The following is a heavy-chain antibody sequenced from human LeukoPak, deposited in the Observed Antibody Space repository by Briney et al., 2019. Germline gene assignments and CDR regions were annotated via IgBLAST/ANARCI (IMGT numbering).Heavy chain of an antibody. Sequence: ASVKVSCKASGYTFTSYGISWVRQAPGQGLEWMGWISAYNGNTNYAQKLQGRVTMTTDTSTSTAYMELRSLRSDGTAVYYCARIPGRLRADYYYYYMDVWGKGTTVTVPS. V-gene: IGHV1-18*01. J-gene: IGHJ6*03. CDR1: GYTFTSYG. D-gene: IGHD5-12*01. CDR2: ISAYNGNT. CDR3: ARIPGRLRADYYYYYMDV.